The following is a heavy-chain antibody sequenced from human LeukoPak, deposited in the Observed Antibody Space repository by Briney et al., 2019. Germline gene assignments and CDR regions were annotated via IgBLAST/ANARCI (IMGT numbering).Heavy chain of an antibody. D-gene: IGHD3-10*01. J-gene: IGHJ6*04. CDR3: ARDRGKISDYFGTGSSLHYSMDV. Sequence: GASVKVSCKASGSTFTDYYMHWVRHAPGQGLEWMGWINPNSGGTNYAQKFQGRVTMTRDTSISTAYMDLSRLISDDTAVYYCARDRGKISDYFGTGSSLHYSMDVWGKGTTVTVSS. CDR2: INPNSGGT. V-gene: IGHV1-2*02. CDR1: GSTFTDYY.